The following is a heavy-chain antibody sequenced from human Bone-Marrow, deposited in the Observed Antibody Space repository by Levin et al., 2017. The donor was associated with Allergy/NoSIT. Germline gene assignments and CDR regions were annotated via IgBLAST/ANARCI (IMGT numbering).Heavy chain of an antibody. CDR1: GYTFTGYY. CDR2: INPNSGGT. J-gene: IGHJ4*02. CDR3: ARVGPSDGWIQLEFLWDYFDY. D-gene: IGHD5-18*01. Sequence: PGASVKVSCKASGYTFTGYYMHWVRQAPGQGLEWMGWINPNSGGTNYAQKFQGRVTMTRDTSISTAYMELSRLRSDDTAVYYCARVGPSDGWIQLEFLWDYFDYWGQGTLVTVSS. V-gene: IGHV1-2*02.